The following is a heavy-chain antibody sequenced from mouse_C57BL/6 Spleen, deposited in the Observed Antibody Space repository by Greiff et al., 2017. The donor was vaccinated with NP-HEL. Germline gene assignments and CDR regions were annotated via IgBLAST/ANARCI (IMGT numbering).Heavy chain of an antibody. V-gene: IGHV1-20*01. CDR2: INPYNGDT. D-gene: IGHD2-1*01. CDR3: ARSAGVYYDYAMDY. J-gene: IGHJ4*01. Sequence: VQLQQSGPELVKPGDSVKISCKASGYSFTGYFMNWVMQSHGKSLEWIGRINPYNGDTFYNQKFKGKATLTVDKSSSTAHMELRSLTSEDSAVYYCARSAGVYYDYAMDYWGQGTSVTVSS. CDR1: GYSFTGYF.